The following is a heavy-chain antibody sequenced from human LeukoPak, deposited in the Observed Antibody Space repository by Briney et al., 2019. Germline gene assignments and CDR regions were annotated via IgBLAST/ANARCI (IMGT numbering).Heavy chain of an antibody. CDR1: GGSFSGYY. D-gene: IGHD4-17*01. CDR3: ARGEDGTGDYRPTYFDS. V-gene: IGHV4-34*01. CDR2: IYHSGST. Sequence: PSETLSLTCAVYGGSFSGYYWSWIRQPPGKGLEWIGEIYHSGSTNYNPSLKSRVTISVDTSKNQFSLKLSSVTAADTAVYYCARGEDGTGDYRPTYFDSWGQGTLVTVSS. J-gene: IGHJ4*02.